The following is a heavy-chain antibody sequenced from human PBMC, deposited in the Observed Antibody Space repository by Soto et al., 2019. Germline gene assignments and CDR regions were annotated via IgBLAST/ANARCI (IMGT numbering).Heavy chain of an antibody. CDR2: IYDSVNT. CDR3: ARVDHRGYFAILTDY. J-gene: IGHJ4*02. Sequence: SETLSLTCTVSGDSLGSGGHYWSWIRQHPGKGLEWIGHIYDSVNTYYSPSLRSRVTISADMSKNQFSLNLRSVTAADTAVYYCARVDHRGYFAILTDYWGQGTLVTVSS. D-gene: IGHD3-9*01. V-gene: IGHV4-31*03. CDR1: GDSLGSGGHY.